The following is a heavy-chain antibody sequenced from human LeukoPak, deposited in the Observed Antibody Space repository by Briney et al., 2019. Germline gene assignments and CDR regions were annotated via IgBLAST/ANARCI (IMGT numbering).Heavy chain of an antibody. CDR1: GYSISSGYY. CDR2: IYHSGST. D-gene: IGHD1-26*01. CDR3: ARVTVVGAAAYWYFDL. V-gene: IGHV4-38-2*02. J-gene: IGHJ2*01. Sequence: PSETLSLTCTVSGYSISSGYYWGWIRQPPGKGLEWIGSIYHSGSTYYNPSLESRVTISVDTSKNQFSLKLSSVTAADTAVYYCARVTVVGAAAYWYFDLWGRGTLVTVSS.